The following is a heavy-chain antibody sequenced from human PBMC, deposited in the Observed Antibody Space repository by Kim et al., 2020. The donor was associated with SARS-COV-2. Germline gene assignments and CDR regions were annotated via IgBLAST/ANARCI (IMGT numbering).Heavy chain of an antibody. CDR3: AGDEFEYGSITPYFAF. Sequence: DSMRGRFTVSRDNAKNSLFLQMNNLRAEDTAVYYCAGDEFEYGSITPYFAFWGQGTLVTVSS. J-gene: IGHJ4*02. V-gene: IGHV3-21*01. D-gene: IGHD1-26*01.